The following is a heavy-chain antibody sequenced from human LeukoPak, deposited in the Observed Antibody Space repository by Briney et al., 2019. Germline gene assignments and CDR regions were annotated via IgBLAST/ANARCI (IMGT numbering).Heavy chain of an antibody. CDR3: ARGPDSSGYYYFDY. V-gene: IGHV4-30-4*01. D-gene: IGHD3-22*01. Sequence: SQTLSLTCTVSGGSISSGDYYWSWIRQPPGKGLEWIGYIYHSGSTYYNPSLKSRVTISVDTSKNQFSLKLSSVTAADTAVYYCARGPDSSGYYYFDYWGQGTLVAVSS. CDR2: IYHSGST. CDR1: GGSISSGDYY. J-gene: IGHJ4*02.